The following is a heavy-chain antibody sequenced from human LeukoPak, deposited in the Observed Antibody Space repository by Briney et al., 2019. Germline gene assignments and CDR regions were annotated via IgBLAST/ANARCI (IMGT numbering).Heavy chain of an antibody. CDR2: INPNSGGT. V-gene: IGHV1-2*04. CDR3: ARDQTPISIAADYGMDV. J-gene: IGHJ6*02. CDR1: GCTFSSYA. Sequence: ASVKVSCKASGCTFSSYAISWVRQAPGQGLEWMGWINPNSGGTNYAQKFQGWVTMTRDTSISTAYMELSRLRSDDTAVYYCARDQTPISIAADYGMDVWGQGTTVTVSS. D-gene: IGHD6-25*01.